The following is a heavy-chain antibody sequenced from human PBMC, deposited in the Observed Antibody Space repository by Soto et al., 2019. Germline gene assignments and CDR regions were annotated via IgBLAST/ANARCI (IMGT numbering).Heavy chain of an antibody. V-gene: IGHV3-30*18. CDR3: AKDILPYIVGADY. CDR2: ISYDGSNK. Sequence: HPGGSLRLSCAASGFTFSSYGMHWVRQAPGKGLEWVAVISYDGSNKYYADSVKGRFTISRDNSKNTLYLQMNSLRAEDTAVYYCAKDILPYIVGADYWGQGTLVTVSS. J-gene: IGHJ4*02. CDR1: GFTFSSYG. D-gene: IGHD1-26*01.